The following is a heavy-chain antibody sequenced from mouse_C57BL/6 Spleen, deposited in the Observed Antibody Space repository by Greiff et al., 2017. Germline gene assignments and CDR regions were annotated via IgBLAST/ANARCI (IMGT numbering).Heavy chain of an antibody. Sequence: QVQLQQSGAELMKPGASVKLSCKATGYTFTSYWMHWVKQRPGQGLEWIGMIHPNSGSTNYNEKFKSKATLTVDKSSSTAYMQLSSLTSEDSAVYYCARRRGYDYDGYFDVWGTGTTVTVSS. D-gene: IGHD2-4*01. CDR2: IHPNSGST. CDR1: GYTFTSYW. V-gene: IGHV1-64*01. J-gene: IGHJ1*03. CDR3: ARRRGYDYDGYFDV.